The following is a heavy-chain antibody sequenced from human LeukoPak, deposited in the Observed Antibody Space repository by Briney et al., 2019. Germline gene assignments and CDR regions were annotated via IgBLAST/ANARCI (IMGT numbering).Heavy chain of an antibody. Sequence: SETLSLTCTVSGGSISSHYWSWIRQPPGKGLEWIGYIYYSGSTNYNPSLKSRVTISVDTSKNQFPLKLSSVTAADTALYYCARSIVVVTAISGGWYFDLWGRGTLVTVSS. D-gene: IGHD2-21*02. CDR2: IYYSGST. J-gene: IGHJ2*01. CDR1: GGSISSHY. CDR3: ARSIVVVTAISGGWYFDL. V-gene: IGHV4-59*11.